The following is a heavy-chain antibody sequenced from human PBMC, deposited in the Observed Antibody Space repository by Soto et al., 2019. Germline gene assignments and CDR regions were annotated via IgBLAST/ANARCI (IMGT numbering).Heavy chain of an antibody. J-gene: IGHJ5*02. CDR1: GGSISSGGYY. Sequence: SETLSLTCTVSGGSISSGGYYWSWIRQHPGKGLEWIGYIYYSGSTYYNPSPKSRVTISVDTSKNQFSLKLSSVTAADTAVYYCARDVRFGVDWFDPWGQGTLVTVSS. CDR3: ARDVRFGVDWFDP. V-gene: IGHV4-31*03. CDR2: IYYSGST. D-gene: IGHD3-3*01.